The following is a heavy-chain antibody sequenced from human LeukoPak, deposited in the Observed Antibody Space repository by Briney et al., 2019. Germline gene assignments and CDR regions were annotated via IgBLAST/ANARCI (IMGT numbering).Heavy chain of an antibody. CDR1: GFTIDSNY. CDR3: ARGDDSGYYDYFDY. J-gene: IGHJ4*02. CDR2: IYTGGNT. D-gene: IGHD3-22*01. Sequence: GGSLRLSCAASGFTIDSNYLSWVRQAPGKGLEWVSTIYTGGNTYYAASVKGRFTISRDFSKNTVFLHMNSLRAEDTAMYYCARGDDSGYYDYFDYWGQGALVTVSS. V-gene: IGHV3-53*01.